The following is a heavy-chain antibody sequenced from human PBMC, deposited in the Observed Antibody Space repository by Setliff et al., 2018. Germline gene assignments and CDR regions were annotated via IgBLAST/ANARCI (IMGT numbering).Heavy chain of an antibody. D-gene: IGHD4-17*01. CDR1: GLTFSKYW. CDR3: ARWLRWSFDY. J-gene: IGHJ4*02. Sequence: GGSLRLSCVDSGLTFSKYWMSWVRQAPGKGLEWVANIKHDGREIHYVDSVKGRVTISRDNTKNSLYLQMNSLRADDTAVYYCARWLRWSFDYWGQGTLGTVSS. CDR2: IKHDGREI. V-gene: IGHV3-7*03.